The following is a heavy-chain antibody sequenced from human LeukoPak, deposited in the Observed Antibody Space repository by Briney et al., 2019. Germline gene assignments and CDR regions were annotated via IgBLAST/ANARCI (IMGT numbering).Heavy chain of an antibody. J-gene: IGHJ5*02. Sequence: GSSVKVSCKASGATFSSYAISWVRQAPGQGLEWMGGIIPIFGTANYAQKFQGRVTITTDESTSTAYMELSSLRSEDTAVYYCARVPAAYADNWFDPWGQGTLVTVSS. V-gene: IGHV1-69*05. CDR3: ARVPAAYADNWFDP. D-gene: IGHD2-2*01. CDR2: IIPIFGTA. CDR1: GATFSSYA.